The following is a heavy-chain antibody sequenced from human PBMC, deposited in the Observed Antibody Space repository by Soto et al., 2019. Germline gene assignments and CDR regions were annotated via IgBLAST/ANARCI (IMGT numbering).Heavy chain of an antibody. J-gene: IGHJ5*02. V-gene: IGHV4-31*03. D-gene: IGHD2-15*01. Sequence: PSETLSLTCTVSGGSISSGGYYWSWIRQHPGKGLEWIGYIYYSGSTYYNPSLKSRVTIPVDTSKNQFSLKLSSVTAADTAVYYCARDSSYCSGGSCYFNWFDPWGQGTLVTVSS. CDR3: ARDSSYCSGGSCYFNWFDP. CDR2: IYYSGST. CDR1: GGSISSGGYY.